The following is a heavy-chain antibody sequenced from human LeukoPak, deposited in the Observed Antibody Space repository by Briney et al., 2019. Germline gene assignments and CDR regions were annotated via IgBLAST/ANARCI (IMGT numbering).Heavy chain of an antibody. V-gene: IGHV3-64D*06. J-gene: IGHJ4*02. CDR1: GFTFSNYA. CDR3: VKGKGIAVTSLDY. Sequence: GGSLRLSCSASGFTFSNYAMNWVRQAPGKGLEYVSAISSNGGSTYYADSVKGRFTISRDNSKNTLYLQMSSLRADDTAVYYCVKGKGIAVTSLDYWGQGTLVTVSS. D-gene: IGHD6-19*01. CDR2: ISSNGGST.